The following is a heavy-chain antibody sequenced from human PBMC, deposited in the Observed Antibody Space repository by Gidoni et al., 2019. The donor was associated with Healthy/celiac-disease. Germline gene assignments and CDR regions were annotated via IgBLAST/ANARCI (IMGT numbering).Heavy chain of an antibody. CDR3: AREGGDGYYDY. Sequence: QVQLVESGGGVVQPGRSLRPSCAASGVTFSSYGMHWVRQAPGKGLEWVAVIWYDGSNKYYADSVKGRFTISRDNSKNTLYLQMNSLRAEDTAVYYCAREGGDGYYDYWGQGTLVTVSS. D-gene: IGHD3-16*01. CDR2: IWYDGSNK. V-gene: IGHV3-33*01. J-gene: IGHJ4*02. CDR1: GVTFSSYG.